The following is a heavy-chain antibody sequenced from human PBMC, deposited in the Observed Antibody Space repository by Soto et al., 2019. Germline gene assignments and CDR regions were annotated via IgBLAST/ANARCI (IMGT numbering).Heavy chain of an antibody. Sequence: GGSLRLSCAASGFTFSSYGMHWVRQAPGKGLEWVAVIWYDGSNKYYADSVKGRFTISRDNSKNTLYLQMNSLRAEDTAVYYCARDGLNSSRPTNWFDPWGQGTLVTVSS. CDR1: GFTFSSYG. J-gene: IGHJ5*02. V-gene: IGHV3-33*01. CDR3: ARDGLNSSRPTNWFDP. D-gene: IGHD6-13*01. CDR2: IWYDGSNK.